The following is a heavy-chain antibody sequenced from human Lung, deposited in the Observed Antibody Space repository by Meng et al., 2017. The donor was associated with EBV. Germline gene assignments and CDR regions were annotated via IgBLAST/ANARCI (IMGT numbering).Heavy chain of an antibody. D-gene: IGHD3-10*01. CDR2: IYYSGST. V-gene: IGHV4-30-2*05. CDR1: GGSISSGGYS. J-gene: IGHJ5*02. CDR3: ATTTVRGVNWIDP. Sequence: QLQLQESGSGLVKPSQTLSLTCAVSGGSISSGGYSWSWIRQPPGKGLEWIGYIYYSGSTYYNPSLESRVTISVDTSKNQFSLNLTFVTAADTAVYYCATTTVRGVNWIDPWGQRTLVTVSS.